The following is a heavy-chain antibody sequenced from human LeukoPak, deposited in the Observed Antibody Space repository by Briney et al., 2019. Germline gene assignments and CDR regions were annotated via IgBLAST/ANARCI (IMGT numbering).Heavy chain of an antibody. CDR3: ARETSSRFFDY. CDR1: GGTFSSYA. J-gene: IGHJ4*02. V-gene: IGHV1-69*13. Sequence: ASVKVSCKASGGTFSSYAISWVRQAPGQGLEWMGGIIPIFGTANYAQKFQGRVTITADESTSTAYMELNNLRSDDTAVYYCARETSSRFFDYWGQGTLLTVSS. CDR2: IIPIFGTA.